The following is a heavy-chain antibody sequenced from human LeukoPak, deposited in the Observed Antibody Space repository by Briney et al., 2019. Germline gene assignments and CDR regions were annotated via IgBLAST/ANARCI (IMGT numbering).Heavy chain of an antibody. CDR1: GDTFTSHF. J-gene: IGHJ3*02. CDR2: INPSGSST. Sequence: ASVKVSCKSSGDTFTSHFIHWVRQAPGQGLEWMGVINPSGSSTIYAQKFQGRATMTRDTSTSTVYMELSSLRSDDTAVYYCASRFRHRAFDIWGQGTMVTVSS. V-gene: IGHV1-46*01. CDR3: ASRFRHRAFDI.